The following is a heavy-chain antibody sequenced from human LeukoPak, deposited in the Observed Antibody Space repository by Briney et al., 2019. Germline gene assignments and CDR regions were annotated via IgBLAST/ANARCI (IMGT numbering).Heavy chain of an antibody. J-gene: IGHJ5*02. CDR2: IYYSGST. CDR1: GGSISSYY. V-gene: IGHV4-59*01. D-gene: IGHD4-17*01. CDR3: ARTPNYGDHRQWFDP. Sequence: SETLSLTCTVSGGSISSYYWSWIRQPPGKGLEWIGYIYYSGSTNYNPSLKSRVTISVDTSKNQFSLKLSSVTAADTAVYYCARTPNYGDHRQWFDPWGQGTLVTVSS.